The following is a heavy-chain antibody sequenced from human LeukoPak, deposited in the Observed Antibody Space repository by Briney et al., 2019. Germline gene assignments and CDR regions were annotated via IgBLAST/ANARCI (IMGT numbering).Heavy chain of an antibody. D-gene: IGHD6-19*01. CDR1: GLIFRNYH. CDR3: AGGLNLPVAGRGGYFDY. Sequence: VGSLRLSCAASGLIFRNYHMNWIRPAPGRGVKWVSYISLWGDAPYLAGTVRGRFTNSRDHAKNSLYLQMNSLTAEDAAVYYCAGGLNLPVAGRGGYFDYWGQGTLVTVSS. CDR2: ISLWGDAP. J-gene: IGHJ4*02. V-gene: IGHV3-11*01.